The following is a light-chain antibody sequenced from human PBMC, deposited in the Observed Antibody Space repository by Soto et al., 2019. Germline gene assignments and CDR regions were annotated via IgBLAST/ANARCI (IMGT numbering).Light chain of an antibody. Sequence: QSALTQPDSVSGSPGQSITISCSGSSSDIGAYNHVAWFQQFPGKTPKLVIYSVSDRPSGVSYRFSGSKSGNTASLTISGLQADDKADYYCSSYKRGATLVFGGGTKLTVL. V-gene: IGLV2-14*01. CDR2: SVS. CDR3: SSYKRGATLV. CDR1: SSDIGAYNH. J-gene: IGLJ2*01.